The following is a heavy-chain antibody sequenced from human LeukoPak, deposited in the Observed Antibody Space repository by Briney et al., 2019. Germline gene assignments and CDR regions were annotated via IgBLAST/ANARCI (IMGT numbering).Heavy chain of an antibody. Sequence: SGGSLRLSCAASGFTFSSYAMHWVRQAPGKGLEWVAAISYDGSNKYYADSVKGRFTISRDNSKNTLYLQMNSLRAGDTAIYYCARDIVRGEHFQHWGQGTLVTVSS. CDR3: ARDIVRGEHFQH. CDR1: GFTFSSYA. CDR2: ISYDGSNK. V-gene: IGHV3-30-3*01. D-gene: IGHD3-16*02. J-gene: IGHJ1*01.